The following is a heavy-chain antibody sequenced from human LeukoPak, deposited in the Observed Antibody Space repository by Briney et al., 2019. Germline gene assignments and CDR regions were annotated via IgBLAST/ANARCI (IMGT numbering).Heavy chain of an antibody. Sequence: GGSLRLSCAASGFTFSSYWMSWVRQAPGKGLEWVANIKQDGSEKYYVDSVKGRFTISRDNAKNSLYLQMNSLRAEDTAVYYCARGHHYYDSRASSLYWGQGTLVTVSS. V-gene: IGHV3-7*01. CDR2: IKQDGSEK. CDR1: GFTFSSYW. CDR3: ARGHHYYDSRASSLY. J-gene: IGHJ4*02. D-gene: IGHD3-22*01.